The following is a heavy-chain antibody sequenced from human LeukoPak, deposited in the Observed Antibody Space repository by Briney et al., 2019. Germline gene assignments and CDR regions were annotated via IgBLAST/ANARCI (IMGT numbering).Heavy chain of an antibody. CDR2: IGTAGDP. CDR1: GFTFSSYD. CDR3: ARAYSGNSVLDY. V-gene: IGHV3-13*05. J-gene: IGHJ4*02. Sequence: GGSLRLSCAASGFTFSSYDMHWVRQATGKGLEWVSAIGTAGDPYYPGSVRGRFTISRENAKNSLYLQMNSLRAGDTAVYYCARAYSGNSVLDYWGQGTLVTVSS. D-gene: IGHD4-23*01.